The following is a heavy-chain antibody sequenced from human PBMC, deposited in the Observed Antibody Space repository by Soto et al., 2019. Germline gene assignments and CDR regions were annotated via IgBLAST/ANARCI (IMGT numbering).Heavy chain of an antibody. D-gene: IGHD2-15*01. J-gene: IGHJ5*02. V-gene: IGHV3-11*06. CDR1: GFTFGDSY. Sequence: GGLRVSCAGSGFTFGDSYRSWIRQAPGKGLELLSYISPGSRYPAYADAVKGRFTISRDNAKTSLYLQMMGLTAQDTAIYYCVRGGGGGLFDPWGQGTMVTVSS. CDR2: ISPGSRYP. CDR3: VRGGGGGLFDP.